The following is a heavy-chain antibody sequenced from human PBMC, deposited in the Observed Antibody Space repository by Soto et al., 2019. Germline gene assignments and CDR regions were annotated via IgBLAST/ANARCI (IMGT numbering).Heavy chain of an antibody. J-gene: IGHJ6*02. CDR2: IYNSGST. Sequence: NPSETLSLTCAVSGGSISGSSFYWGWIRQPPEKGLESIGRIYNSGSTYYNPSLKSRVTMSVDTSKNQFSLKLSSVTAADTAVYYCARDRSITMVRGVIIHYYYGMDVWGQGTTVTVS. CDR3: ARDRSITMVRGVIIHYYYGMDV. D-gene: IGHD3-10*01. CDR1: GGSISGSSFY. V-gene: IGHV4-39*07.